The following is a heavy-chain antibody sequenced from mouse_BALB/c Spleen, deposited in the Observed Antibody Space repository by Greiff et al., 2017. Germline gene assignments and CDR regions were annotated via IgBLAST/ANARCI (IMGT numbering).Heavy chain of an antibody. D-gene: IGHD1-1*01. Sequence: EVQLVESGPGLVKPSQSLSLTCTVTGYSITSDYAWNWIRQFPGNKLEWMGYISYSGSTSYNPSLKSRISITRDTSKNQFFLQLNSVTTEDTATYYCAIYFYYGSSPYWYFDVWGAGTTVTVSS. V-gene: IGHV3-2*02. CDR1: GYSITSDYA. CDR2: ISYSGST. J-gene: IGHJ1*01. CDR3: AIYFYYGSSPYWYFDV.